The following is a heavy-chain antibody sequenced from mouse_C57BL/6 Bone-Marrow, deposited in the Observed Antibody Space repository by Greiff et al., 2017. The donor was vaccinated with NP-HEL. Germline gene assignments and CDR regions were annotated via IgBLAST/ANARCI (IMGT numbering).Heavy chain of an antibody. CDR2: IYPSDSET. CDR1: GYTFTSYW. Sequence: VQLQQPGAELVRPGSSVKLSCKASGYTFTSYWMDWVKQRPGQGLEWIGNIYPSDSETHYNQKFKDKATLTVDKSSSTAYMQLSSLTSEDSAVYYCARRFYYDYDGWGQGTLVTVSA. CDR3: ARRFYYDYDG. D-gene: IGHD2-4*01. J-gene: IGHJ3*01. V-gene: IGHV1-61*01.